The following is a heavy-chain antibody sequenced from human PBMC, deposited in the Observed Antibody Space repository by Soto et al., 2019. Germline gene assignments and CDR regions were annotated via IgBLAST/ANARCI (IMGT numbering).Heavy chain of an antibody. Sequence: SETLSLTCTVSGGSVSSGSYYWSWIRQPPGKGLEWIGYIYYSGSTNYNPSLKSRVTISVDTSKNQFSLKLSSVTAADTAVYYCARDMGVLKFDPWGQGTLVTVS. V-gene: IGHV4-61*01. CDR1: GGSVSSGSYY. CDR2: IYYSGST. CDR3: ARDMGVLKFDP. J-gene: IGHJ5*02. D-gene: IGHD1-26*01.